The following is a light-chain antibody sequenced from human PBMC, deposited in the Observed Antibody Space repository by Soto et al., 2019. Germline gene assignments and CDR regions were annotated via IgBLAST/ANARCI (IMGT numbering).Light chain of an antibody. V-gene: IGKV3-15*01. CDR3: QQYNNWPFLT. CDR2: GAS. J-gene: IGKJ4*01. CDR1: QSVSSN. Sequence: EIVMTQSPRTLSVSPGERATLSCRASQSVSSNLAWYQQKPGQAPRLLIYGASTRATGTPARFSGSGSGTEFTLTISSLQSEDFAVYYCQQYNNWPFLTFGGGTKVEIK.